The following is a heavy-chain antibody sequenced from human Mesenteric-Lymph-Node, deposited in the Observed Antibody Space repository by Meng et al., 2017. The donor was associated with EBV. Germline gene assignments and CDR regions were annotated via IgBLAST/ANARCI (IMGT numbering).Heavy chain of an antibody. D-gene: IGHD3-3*01. Sequence: QVQLQQWGAGLLKPSETLSLTCAVDGGSFTGHYWSWIRQPSGKGLEWIGEVDQSGVSNYNPSLKSRVTMSLDTSKNQFSLKLSSVTAADTAVYYCARGTIFGIVVTYFDYWSQGNLVTVSS. J-gene: IGHJ4*02. CDR3: ARGTIFGIVVTYFDY. CDR2: VDQSGVS. CDR1: GGSFTGHY. V-gene: IGHV4-34*01.